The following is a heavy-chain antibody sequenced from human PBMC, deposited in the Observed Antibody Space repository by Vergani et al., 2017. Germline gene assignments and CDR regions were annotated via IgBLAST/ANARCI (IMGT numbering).Heavy chain of an antibody. CDR3: ARGPLGFWNGYYPGDYYIDV. D-gene: IGHD3-3*01. Sequence: QGQLQQGGAGLLKPSETRSLTWAGYGRSFSGYYWSWIRQPPGKGLEWIGEINHSGSTNYNPSLKSRVTISVDTSKHQFSLKLSSVTAAETAVYYCARGPLGFWNGYYPGDYYIDVWGKGTTVTVSS. CDR2: INHSGST. J-gene: IGHJ6*03. V-gene: IGHV4-34*01. CDR1: GRSFSGYY.